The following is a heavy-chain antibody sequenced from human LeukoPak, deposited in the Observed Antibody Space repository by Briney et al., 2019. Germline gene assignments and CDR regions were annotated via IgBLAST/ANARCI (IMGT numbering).Heavy chain of an antibody. CDR1: GFTFSSYA. Sequence: AGGSLRLSCAASGFTFSSYAMHWVRQAPGKGLEWVSGISWNSGSIGYADSVKGRFTISRDNAKNSLYLQMNSLRAEDMALYYCAKAGAYSSGWLDYWGQGTLVTVSS. V-gene: IGHV3-9*03. CDR2: ISWNSGSI. D-gene: IGHD6-19*01. J-gene: IGHJ4*02. CDR3: AKAGAYSSGWLDY.